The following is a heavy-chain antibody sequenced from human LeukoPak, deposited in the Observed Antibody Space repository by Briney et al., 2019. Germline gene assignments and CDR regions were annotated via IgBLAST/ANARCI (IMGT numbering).Heavy chain of an antibody. CDR1: GFTFSSYA. CDR2: ISYDGSNK. CDR3: ARFLVAQSVVDY. D-gene: IGHD2-21*01. V-gene: IGHV3-30-3*01. J-gene: IGHJ4*02. Sequence: GGSLRLSCAASGFTFSSYAMHWVRQAPGKGLEWVAVISYDGSNKYYADSVKGRFTISRDNSKNTLYLQMNSLRAEDTAVYYCARFLVAQSVVDYWGQGTLVTVSS.